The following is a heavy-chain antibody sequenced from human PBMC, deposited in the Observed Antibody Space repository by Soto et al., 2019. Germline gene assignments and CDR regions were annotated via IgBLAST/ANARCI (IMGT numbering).Heavy chain of an antibody. CDR2: ISGSGGST. J-gene: IGHJ5*02. V-gene: IGHV3-23*01. D-gene: IGHD2-15*01. CDR1: GFTFSSYA. Sequence: GGSLRLSCAASGFTFSSYAMSWVRQAPGKGLEWVSAISGSGGSTYYADSVKGRFTISRDNSKNTLYLQMNSLRAEDTAVYYCAKDPETSRDIVVVVAATVEIAFDPWGQGTLVTVSS. CDR3: AKDPETSRDIVVVVAATVEIAFDP.